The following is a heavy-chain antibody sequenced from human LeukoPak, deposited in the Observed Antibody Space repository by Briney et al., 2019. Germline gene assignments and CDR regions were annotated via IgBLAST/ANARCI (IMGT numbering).Heavy chain of an antibody. Sequence: ASVNVSCKASGGTFSSYAISWVRQAPGQGLGWMGGIIPIFGTANYAQKFQGRVTITADESTSTAYMELSSLRSEDTAVYYCARSSGSYYNLGYWGQGTLVTVSS. CDR1: GGTFSSYA. CDR3: ARSSGSYYNLGY. D-gene: IGHD3-10*01. J-gene: IGHJ4*02. CDR2: IIPIFGTA. V-gene: IGHV1-69*13.